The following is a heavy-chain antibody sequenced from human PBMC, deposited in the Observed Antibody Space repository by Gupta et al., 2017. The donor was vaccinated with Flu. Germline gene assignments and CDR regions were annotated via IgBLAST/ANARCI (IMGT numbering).Heavy chain of an antibody. CDR1: GSIFVNYW. CDR3: ATGPPRSYASFYRDY. CDR2: IYPGNSET. Sequence: EVQLVQSGVEVKKPGESLRISCKGSGSIFVNYWIGWVRQMPGKGLEWMGTIYPGNSETTYSPSFRGQVTMSVDKSTSTAYLQWSSLKASDTAIYYCATGPPRSYASFYRDYWGQGALVTVSS. V-gene: IGHV5-51*03. J-gene: IGHJ4*02. D-gene: IGHD3-10*01.